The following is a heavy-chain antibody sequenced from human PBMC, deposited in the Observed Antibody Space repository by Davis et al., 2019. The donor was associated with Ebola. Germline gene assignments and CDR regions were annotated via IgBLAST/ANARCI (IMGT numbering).Heavy chain of an antibody. CDR3: ARENWFDP. CDR1: GGSISSSSYY. CDR2: IYYSGST. D-gene: IGHD2/OR15-2a*01. V-gene: IGHV4-39*01. Sequence: MPSETLSLTCTVSGGSISSSSYYWGWIRQPPGKGLEWIGSIYYSGSTYYNPSLKSRVTISVDTSKNQFSLKLSSVTAADTAVYYCARENWFDPWGQGTLVTVSS. J-gene: IGHJ5*02.